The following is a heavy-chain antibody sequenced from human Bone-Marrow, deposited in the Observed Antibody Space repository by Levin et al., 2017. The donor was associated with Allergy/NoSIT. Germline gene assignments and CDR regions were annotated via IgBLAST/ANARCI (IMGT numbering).Heavy chain of an antibody. CDR3: ARVESFNYGLDYLDV. V-gene: IGHV3-74*01. Sequence: PGGSLRLSCAASGFTLSNYWIHWVRQAPGKGLVWVSRINGDGSSTSYADSVEGRFTISRDNAKNILYLQMNSLRAEDTAVYYCARVESFNYGLDYLDVWGKGTTVTVSS. D-gene: IGHD4-17*01. CDR2: INGDGSST. CDR1: GFTLSNYW. J-gene: IGHJ6*03.